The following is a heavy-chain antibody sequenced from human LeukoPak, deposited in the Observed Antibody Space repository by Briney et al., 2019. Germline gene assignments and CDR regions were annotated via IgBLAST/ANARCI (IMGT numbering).Heavy chain of an antibody. CDR3: ARDWGSSGWYNWFDP. Sequence: SGGSLRLSCAASGFSLSKYGMHWVRQAPGKGLEWVAVIWYDDYGSNEYYVQSVKGRFTISRDNSRNTVFLQMNSLRPEDTAVYFCARDWGSSGWYNWFDPWGQGTLVTVSS. D-gene: IGHD6-19*01. J-gene: IGHJ5*02. V-gene: IGHV3-33*01. CDR1: GFSLSKYG. CDR2: IWYDDYGSNE.